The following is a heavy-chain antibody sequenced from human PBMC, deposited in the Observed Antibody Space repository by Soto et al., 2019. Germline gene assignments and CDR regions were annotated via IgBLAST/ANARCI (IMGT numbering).Heavy chain of an antibody. J-gene: IGHJ5*02. Sequence: SVKVSCKASGGTFSSYAISWVRQAPGQGLEWMGGIIPTFGTANYAQKFQGRVTITADESTSTAYMELSSLRSEDTAVYYCARAVYSSSPIGGNWFDPWGQGTLVTVSS. CDR1: GGTFSSYA. V-gene: IGHV1-69*13. CDR3: ARAVYSSSPIGGNWFDP. D-gene: IGHD6-6*01. CDR2: IIPTFGTA.